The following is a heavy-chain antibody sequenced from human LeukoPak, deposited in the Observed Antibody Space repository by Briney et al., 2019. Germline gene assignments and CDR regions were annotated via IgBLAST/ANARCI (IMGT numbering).Heavy chain of an antibody. CDR2: INPSGGTT. CDR1: GGTFSSYA. J-gene: IGHJ4*02. Sequence: EASVKVSCKASGGTFSSYAISWVRQAPGQGLEWMGIINPSGGTTTYAQKFQGRVTMTRDTSTSTVYMELSSLRSEDTAVYYCARDLGYSSSSFDYWGQGTLVTVSS. CDR3: ARDLGYSSSSFDY. V-gene: IGHV1-46*01. D-gene: IGHD6-6*01.